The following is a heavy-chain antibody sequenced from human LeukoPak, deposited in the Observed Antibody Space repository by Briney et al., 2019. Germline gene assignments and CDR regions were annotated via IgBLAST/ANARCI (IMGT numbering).Heavy chain of an antibody. J-gene: IGHJ4*02. D-gene: IGHD2/OR15-2a*01. Sequence: GGSLRLSCAASGFTFRSHGMHWVRQAPGKGLEWVANIKQDGSEKYYVDSVKGRFTISRDNAKNSLYLQMNSLRAEDTAVYYCARGPTRANSTDYWGQGALVTVSS. CDR2: IKQDGSEK. CDR1: GFTFRSHG. CDR3: ARGPTRANSTDY. V-gene: IGHV3-7*01.